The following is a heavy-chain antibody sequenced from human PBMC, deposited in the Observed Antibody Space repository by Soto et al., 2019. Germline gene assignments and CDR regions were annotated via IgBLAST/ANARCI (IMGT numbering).Heavy chain of an antibody. D-gene: IGHD6-19*01. J-gene: IGHJ6*02. CDR3: ARVDAVAGLYNYHGLDV. CDR2: IVPIFGTT. CDR1: GGTFSNYA. Sequence: QVQLVQSGAEVKKPGSSVKVSCKVSGGTFSNYAIDWVRLAPGHGLEWMGGIVPIFGTTYYTQKFQGRATIIADDSTTTAYWEMSSLRSEDTVIYYCARVDAVAGLYNYHGLDVWGQGTAVTVSS. V-gene: IGHV1-69*12.